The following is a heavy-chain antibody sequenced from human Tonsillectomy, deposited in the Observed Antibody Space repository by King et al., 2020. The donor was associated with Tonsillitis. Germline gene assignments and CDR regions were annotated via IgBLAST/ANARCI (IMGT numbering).Heavy chain of an antibody. D-gene: IGHD2-15*01. Sequence: QLVQSGAEVKKPGASVKVSCKASGYTFTDDYIHCVLQAPGQGLEWMGWINSYSCDTRYAQNFQGGVTMTRETAISTAYLELSRLTSDDTSMYYCARGRNCSGGSCYSHFDYWGQGTVVTVSS. V-gene: IGHV1-2*02. CDR3: ARGRNCSGGSCYSHFDY. CDR1: GYTFTDDY. CDR2: INSYSCDT. J-gene: IGHJ4*02.